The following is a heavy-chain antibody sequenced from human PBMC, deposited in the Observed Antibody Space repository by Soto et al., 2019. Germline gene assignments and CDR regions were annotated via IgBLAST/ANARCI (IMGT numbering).Heavy chain of an antibody. J-gene: IGHJ4*02. CDR2: INVGNGNT. CDR1: GYTFIRYA. D-gene: IGHD3-16*01. V-gene: IGHV1-3*01. Sequence: ASVKVSFKASGYTFIRYAMHWVRQAPGPRLEWMGWINVGNGNTKYSQKFQGRVTITRDTSASTAYVELSSLTSEDTAVYYCARDRRQVPVLGLYYYDYWGQGTLVTVSS. CDR3: ARDRRQVPVLGLYYYDY.